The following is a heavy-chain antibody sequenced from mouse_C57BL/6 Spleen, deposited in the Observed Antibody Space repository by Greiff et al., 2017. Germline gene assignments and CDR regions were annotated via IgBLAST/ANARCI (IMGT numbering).Heavy chain of an antibody. J-gene: IGHJ4*01. Sequence: QVQLQQSGPGLVQPSQSLSITCTVSGFSLTSYGVHWVRQPPGKGLEWLGVIWSGGSTDYNAAFISRLSISKDNSKSQVFFKMNSLQADDTAIYYCAKNEYYYAMDSRGPGTSVTVSS. CDR3: AKNEYYYAMDS. V-gene: IGHV2-4*01. CDR1: GFSLTSYG. CDR2: IWSGGST.